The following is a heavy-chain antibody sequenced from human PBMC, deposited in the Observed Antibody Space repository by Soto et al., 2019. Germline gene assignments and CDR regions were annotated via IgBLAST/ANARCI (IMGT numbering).Heavy chain of an antibody. Sequence: ASVKVSCKASGYMFVTYGINWVRQAPGQGLEWMGWISAYNGNTKYAQNLQGRVTMTTDASTSTAYMEMRSLRSDDTAVYYGARDLDGSGSYYTDYWGPGTLVTVSS. J-gene: IGHJ4*02. D-gene: IGHD3-10*01. CDR2: ISAYNGNT. CDR3: ARDLDGSGSYYTDY. V-gene: IGHV1-18*01. CDR1: GYMFVTYG.